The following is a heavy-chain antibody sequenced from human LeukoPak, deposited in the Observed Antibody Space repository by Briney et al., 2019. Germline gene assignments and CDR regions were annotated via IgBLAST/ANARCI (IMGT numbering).Heavy chain of an antibody. CDR2: ISSDGSST. D-gene: IGHD3-22*01. J-gene: IGHJ3*02. CDR3: ARDQTLYYYDSSDAFDI. Sequence: GGSLRLSCAASGFTFSSHWMHWVRQAPGKGLLWVSRISSDGSSTRYADSVKGRFTISRDNSKNTLYLQMNSLRAEDTAVYYCARDQTLYYYDSSDAFDIWGQGTMVTVSS. V-gene: IGHV3-74*01. CDR1: GFTFSSHW.